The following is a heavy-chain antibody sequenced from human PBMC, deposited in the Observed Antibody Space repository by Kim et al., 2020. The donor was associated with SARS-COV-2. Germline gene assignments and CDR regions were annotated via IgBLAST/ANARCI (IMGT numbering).Heavy chain of an antibody. D-gene: IGHD5-12*01. Sequence: NYNPSLKSRVTISVDKSKNQFSLKLSSVTAADTAVYYCARGGYDGGWFDPWGQGTLVTVSS. V-gene: IGHV4-4*02. J-gene: IGHJ5*02. CDR3: ARGGYDGGWFDP.